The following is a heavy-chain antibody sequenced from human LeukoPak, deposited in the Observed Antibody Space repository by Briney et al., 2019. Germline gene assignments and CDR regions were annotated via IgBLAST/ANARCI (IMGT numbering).Heavy chain of an antibody. CDR3: ARGVRGCSSTSCYRENYYYYYMDV. CDR1: GFTFSSYG. V-gene: IGHV3-33*01. Sequence: GGSLRLSCAASGFTFSSYGMHWVRQAPGKGLEWVAVIWYDGSNKYYADSVKGRFTISRDNSKNTLYLQMNSLRAEDTAVYYCARGVRGCSSTSCYRENYYYYYMDVWGKGTTVTVSS. J-gene: IGHJ6*03. CDR2: IWYDGSNK. D-gene: IGHD2-2*01.